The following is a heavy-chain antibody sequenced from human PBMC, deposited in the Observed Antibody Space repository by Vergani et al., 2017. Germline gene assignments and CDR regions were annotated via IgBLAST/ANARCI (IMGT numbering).Heavy chain of an antibody. D-gene: IGHD6-13*01. CDR2: IKQDGSEK. CDR3: SAAAAVDAFDI. V-gene: IGHV3-7*01. CDR1: GFTFSSYW. Sequence: DVQLVESGGGLVQPGGSLRLSCAASGFTFSSYWMSWVRQAPGKGLEWVANIKQDGSEKYYVDSVKGRFTISRDNAKNSLYLQMNSLRAEDTAVYYCSAAAAVDAFDIWGQGTMVTVSS. J-gene: IGHJ3*02.